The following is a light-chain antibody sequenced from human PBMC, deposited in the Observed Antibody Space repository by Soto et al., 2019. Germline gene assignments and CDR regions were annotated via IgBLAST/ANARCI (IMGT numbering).Light chain of an antibody. Sequence: AIWMTQSPSSFSASKGDRVTITCRASQGISSYLAWYQQKPGKAPKLLIYAASTLQSGVPSTFSGSGSGTDFTLTISCLQSEDFATYYCQQYYSYPPTFGAGTKVEIK. CDR2: AAS. CDR1: QGISSY. CDR3: QQYYSYPPT. J-gene: IGKJ4*01. V-gene: IGKV1-8*01.